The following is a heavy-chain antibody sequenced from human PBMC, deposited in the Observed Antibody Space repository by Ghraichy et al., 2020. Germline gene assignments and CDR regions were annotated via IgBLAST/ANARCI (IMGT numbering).Heavy chain of an antibody. Sequence: GGSLRLSCVAFDLSFSNYWMHWVRQAPGEGLVWVSRIDTDGRDTTYADSVKGRFTISRDNAKNTLYLHMDSLTAEDTAVYYCVANNSARIFDPWGQGTLVTVSS. J-gene: IGHJ5*02. CDR1: DLSFSNYW. CDR2: IDTDGRDT. D-gene: IGHD1-26*01. CDR3: VANNSARIFDP. V-gene: IGHV3-74*03.